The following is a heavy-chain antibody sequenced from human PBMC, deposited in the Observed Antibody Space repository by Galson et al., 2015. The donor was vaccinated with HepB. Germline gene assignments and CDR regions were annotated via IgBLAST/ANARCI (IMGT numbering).Heavy chain of an antibody. D-gene: IGHD3-3*01. CDR3: ARDGGGYDFWSDYLLTPFDY. CDR1: GFTFSSYA. J-gene: IGHJ4*02. CDR2: ISYDGSNK. V-gene: IGHV3-30-3*01. Sequence: SLRLSCAASGFTFSSYAMHWVRQAPGKGLEWVAVISYDGSNKYYADSVKGRFTISRDNSKNTLYLQMNSLRAEDTAVYYCARDGGGYDFWSDYLLTPFDYWGQGTLVTVSS.